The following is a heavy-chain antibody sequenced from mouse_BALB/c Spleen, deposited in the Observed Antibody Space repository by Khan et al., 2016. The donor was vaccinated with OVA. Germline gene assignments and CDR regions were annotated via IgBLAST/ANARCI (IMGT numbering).Heavy chain of an antibody. CDR3: TTSYYRYYFDY. V-gene: IGHV1S134*01. D-gene: IGHD2-12*01. J-gene: IGHJ2*01. CDR2: IYPGNGYT. Sequence: EVQLQESGAELGRPGSSVKLSCKTSGSTFTSNGIKWVKQRPGQGQEWIGYIYPGNGYTEYNEKFQGKAILTSDTSSSTAYMQLRSLTSEDSAIYFCTTSYYRYYFDYWGQGPTLTVSS. CDR1: GSTFTSNG.